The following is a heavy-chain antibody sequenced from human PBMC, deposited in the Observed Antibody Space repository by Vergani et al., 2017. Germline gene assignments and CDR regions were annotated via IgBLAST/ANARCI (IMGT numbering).Heavy chain of an antibody. Sequence: QVQLQQWGAGLVKTSETLSLTCAVSGGSFSGYYWSWICQPPGKGLEWIGEINHSGSTKYNPSLKSRVTIYLNTSKNQFSLKLSSVTAADTAVYYCARAWYYDPSPRSANNYFAYWGQGTLVTVSS. CDR2: INHSGST. J-gene: IGHJ4*02. V-gene: IGHV4-34*01. D-gene: IGHD3-22*01. CDR3: ARAWYYDPSPRSANNYFAY. CDR1: GGSFSGYY.